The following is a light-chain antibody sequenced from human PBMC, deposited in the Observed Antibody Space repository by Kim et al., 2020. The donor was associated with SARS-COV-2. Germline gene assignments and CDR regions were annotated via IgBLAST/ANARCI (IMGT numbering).Light chain of an antibody. CDR1: NIGSKS. CDR3: QVWDSGTVV. J-gene: IGLJ1*01. Sequence: SYELTQPLSVSVALGQTARITCGENNIGSKSVHWYQQRPGQAPVLFIYRDSNRPSGIPERFSASNSGKTATLTISRAQAGDEADSHCQVWDSGTVVFGTGTKVTVL. CDR2: RDS. V-gene: IGLV3-9*01.